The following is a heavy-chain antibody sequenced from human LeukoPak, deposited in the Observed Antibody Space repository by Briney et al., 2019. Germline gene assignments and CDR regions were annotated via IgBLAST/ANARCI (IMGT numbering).Heavy chain of an antibody. CDR3: AGNKNWFDP. CDR1: GFTSSDYY. J-gene: IGHJ5*02. Sequence: PGGSLRLSCAASGFTSSDYYMSWIRQAPGKGLEWVSSISSSSSYIYYADSVKGRFTISRDNAKNSLYLQMNSLRAEDTAVYYCAGNKNWFDPWGQGTLVTVSS. V-gene: IGHV3-11*06. CDR2: ISSSSSYI. D-gene: IGHD2/OR15-2a*01.